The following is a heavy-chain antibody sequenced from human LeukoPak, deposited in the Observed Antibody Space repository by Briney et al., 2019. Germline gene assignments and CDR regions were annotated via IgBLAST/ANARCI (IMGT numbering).Heavy chain of an antibody. D-gene: IGHD6-19*01. CDR1: GSTFTSYG. J-gene: IGHJ3*02. V-gene: IGHV1-18*01. CDR2: INPYNGDT. Sequence: ASVKVSCKASGSTFTSYGLTWVRQAPGQGLEWMGWINPYNGDTDYAHNLQGRVTMTRDISTSTGYMELRNLTSDDTAVYYCTRAVAGLYAFQIWGQGTMVTVSS. CDR3: TRAVAGLYAFQI.